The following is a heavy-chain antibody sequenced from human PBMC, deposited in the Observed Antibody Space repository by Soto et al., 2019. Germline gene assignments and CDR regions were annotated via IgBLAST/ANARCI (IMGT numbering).Heavy chain of an antibody. CDR3: ATSSGSYGGYYYGMDV. CDR1: GFTFSIYS. J-gene: IGHJ6*02. D-gene: IGHD1-26*01. V-gene: IGHV3-23*01. CDR2: ISGSGGST. Sequence: EVQLLESGGGVVQPGGSLRLSCAASGFTFSIYSMSWVRQAPGKGLEWFSAISGSGGSTYYADSVKGRFTISRDNSKNTLYLQMNSLKAEDTAVYYCATSSGSYGGYYYGMDVWGQGTTVTVSS.